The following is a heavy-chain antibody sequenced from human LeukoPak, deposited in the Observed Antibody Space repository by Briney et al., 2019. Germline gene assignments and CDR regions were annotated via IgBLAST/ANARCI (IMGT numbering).Heavy chain of an antibody. Sequence: GGSLRLSCAASGFTFSSYSMNWVRQAPGKGLEWVSYISSSSSTIYYADSGKGRFTISRDNAKNSLYLQMNSLRAEDTAVYYCARGSGSHGRDWFDPWGQGTLVTVSS. CDR3: ARGSGSHGRDWFDP. CDR2: ISSSSSTI. CDR1: GFTFSSYS. V-gene: IGHV3-48*01. D-gene: IGHD1-26*01. J-gene: IGHJ5*02.